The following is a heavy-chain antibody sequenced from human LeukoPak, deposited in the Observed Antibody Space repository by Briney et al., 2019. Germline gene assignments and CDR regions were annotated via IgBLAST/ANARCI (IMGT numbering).Heavy chain of an antibody. Sequence: GASVKVSCKTSGYTFTDHYMHWVRQAPGQGLEWMGWIYPNSGDTNYAQKFQGRVTLTRDTSISTAYMELSRLTSDDTAVYYCAREMATFLGDFDYWGQGTLVTVSS. CDR1: GYTFTDHY. CDR3: AREMATFLGDFDY. J-gene: IGHJ4*02. D-gene: IGHD5-24*01. CDR2: IYPNSGDT. V-gene: IGHV1-2*02.